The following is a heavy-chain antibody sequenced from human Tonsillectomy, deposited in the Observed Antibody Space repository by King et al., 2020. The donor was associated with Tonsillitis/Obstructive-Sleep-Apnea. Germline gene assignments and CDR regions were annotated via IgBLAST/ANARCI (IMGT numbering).Heavy chain of an antibody. J-gene: IGHJ4*02. D-gene: IGHD3-9*01. CDR1: GFTVSSNY. CDR2: IYSGGNT. CDR3: ATSSIFYDY. Sequence: VQLVESGGGLVQPGGSLRLSCAASGFTVSSNYMSWVRQAPGKGLEWVSLIYSGGNTYYADSVKGRFTISRDNAKNTLYLQMNSLRAEDTAVYYCATSSIFYDYWGQGTLVTVSS. V-gene: IGHV3-66*01.